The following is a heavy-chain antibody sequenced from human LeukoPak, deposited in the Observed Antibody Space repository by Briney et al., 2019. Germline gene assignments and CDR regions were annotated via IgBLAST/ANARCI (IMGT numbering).Heavy chain of an antibody. V-gene: IGHV4-59*08. CDR1: GGSISSFF. Sequence: PSETLSLTCTVSGGSISSFFWSWIRQPPGKGLEWIGSTYHSGTTDYNPSLRSRVTMSIDTSKNQFSLKVKSVTAADTAVYYCARHSTGFVGVIWSDHWGQGTLVTVSS. CDR3: ARHSTGFVGVIWSDH. D-gene: IGHD3-16*01. CDR2: TYHSGTT. J-gene: IGHJ5*02.